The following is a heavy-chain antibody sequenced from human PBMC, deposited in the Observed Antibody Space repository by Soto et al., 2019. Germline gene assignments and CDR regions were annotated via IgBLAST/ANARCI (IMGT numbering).Heavy chain of an antibody. Sequence: SETLSLTCAVSGGSIISGGYSWIWIRQPPGKGLEWIGYIYHSGSTYYNPSLKSRVTISVDRSKNQFSLKLSSVTAADTAVYYCARDARGSYAGFDPWGQGTLVTVSS. V-gene: IGHV4-30-2*01. J-gene: IGHJ5*02. CDR2: IYHSGST. CDR1: GGSIISGGYS. D-gene: IGHD2-2*01. CDR3: ARDARGSYAGFDP.